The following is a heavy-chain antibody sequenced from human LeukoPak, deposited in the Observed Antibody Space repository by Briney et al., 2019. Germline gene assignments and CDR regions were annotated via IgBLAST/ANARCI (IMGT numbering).Heavy chain of an antibody. Sequence: PSETLSLTCTVSGGSIGSYYWTWLRQPPGKGLEWIGYIYYSGSTNYNPSLKSRVTISVDTSKNQFSLKLNSVTAADTAVYYCASHSGGYAYWGQGTLVTVSS. J-gene: IGHJ4*02. V-gene: IGHV4-59*12. CDR3: ASHSGGYAY. CDR1: GGSIGSYY. CDR2: IYYSGST. D-gene: IGHD5-12*01.